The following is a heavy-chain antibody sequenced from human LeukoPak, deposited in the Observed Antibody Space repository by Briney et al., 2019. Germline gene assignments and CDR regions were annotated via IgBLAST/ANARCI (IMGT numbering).Heavy chain of an antibody. D-gene: IGHD6-13*01. V-gene: IGHV1-18*01. CDR2: ISAYNGNT. CDR3: ARDHRPSSSSWPLSYYYYYGMDV. J-gene: IGHJ6*02. CDR1: GYTFTSYG. Sequence: EASVKVSCKASGYTFTSYGISWVRQAPGQGLEWMGWISAYNGNTNYAQKLQGRVTMTTDTSTSTAYMELRSLRSDDTAVYYCARDHRPSSSSWPLSYYYYYGMDVWGQGTTVTVSS.